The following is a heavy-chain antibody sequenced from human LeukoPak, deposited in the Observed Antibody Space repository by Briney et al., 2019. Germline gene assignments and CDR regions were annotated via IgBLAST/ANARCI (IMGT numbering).Heavy chain of an antibody. V-gene: IGHV3-23*01. J-gene: IGHJ4*02. Sequence: PGGSLRLSCAASGFTFSSYAMNWVRQAPGKGLEWVSAISGGGESTYYADSVKGRFTISRDNSKNTLYLQMNSLRAEDTAVYYCAKGEGGYCSSTSCSTFFDYWGQGTLVTVSS. CDR1: GFTFSSYA. CDR3: AKGEGGYCSSTSCSTFFDY. D-gene: IGHD2-2*01. CDR2: ISGGGEST.